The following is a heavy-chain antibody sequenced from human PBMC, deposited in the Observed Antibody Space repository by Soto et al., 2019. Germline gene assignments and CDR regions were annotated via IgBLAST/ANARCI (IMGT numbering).Heavy chain of an antibody. J-gene: IGHJ6*02. Sequence: SETLSLTCTVSGGSISSSSYYWGWIRQPPGKGLEWIGSIFYSGSTYYNTSLKSRVAISVDTSKNQFSLKLSSVTAADTAVYYCARHLTYCSAGSCYSDFPYYGMDVRGQGTTVTVSS. CDR3: ARHLTYCSAGSCYSDFPYYGMDV. CDR1: GGSISSSSYY. D-gene: IGHD2-15*01. CDR2: IFYSGST. V-gene: IGHV4-39*01.